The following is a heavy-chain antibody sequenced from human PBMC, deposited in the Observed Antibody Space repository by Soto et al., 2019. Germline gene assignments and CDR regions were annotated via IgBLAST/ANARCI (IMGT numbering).Heavy chain of an antibody. CDR3: ARDLVVPAARVYYYYGMDV. Sequence: QVQLQQSGPGLVKPSQTLSLTCAISGDSVSSNSAAWNWIRQSPSRGLEWLGRTYYRSKWYNDYEVSVKSRITINPDTSKNQFSLQLNSVTPEDTAVYYCARDLVVPAARVYYYYGMDVWGQGTTVTVSS. J-gene: IGHJ6*02. V-gene: IGHV6-1*01. CDR1: GDSVSSNSAA. CDR2: TYYRSKWYN. D-gene: IGHD2-2*01.